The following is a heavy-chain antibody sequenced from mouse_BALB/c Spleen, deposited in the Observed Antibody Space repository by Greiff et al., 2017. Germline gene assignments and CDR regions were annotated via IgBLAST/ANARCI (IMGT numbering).Heavy chain of an antibody. J-gene: IGHJ3*01. V-gene: IGHV1-54*03. CDR2: INPGSGGT. CDR3: ARGEGPWFAD. CDR1: GYAFTNYL. Sequence: VQLQQSGAELVRPGTSVKVSCKASGYAFTNYLIEWVKQRPGQGLEWIGVINPGSGGTNYNEKFKGKATLTADKSSSTAYMQTSNLTSDDSAVYFCARGEGPWFADWGQGTLVTVSA.